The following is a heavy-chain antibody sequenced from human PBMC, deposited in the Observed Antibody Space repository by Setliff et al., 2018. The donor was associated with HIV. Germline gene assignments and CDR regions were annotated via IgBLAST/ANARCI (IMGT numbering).Heavy chain of an antibody. J-gene: IGHJ3*02. CDR2: ITKEGDET. CDR1: GISFGNHW. V-gene: IGHV3-11*06. D-gene: IGHD1-26*01. CDR3: VRDLMWAFDI. Sequence: GGSLRLSCGASGISFGNHWMYWVRQAPGKGLVWISYITKEGDETHYADSVKGRFTISRDNAKNSVHLEMSGLRNEDTALYYCVRDLMWAFDIWGQGTMVTVSS.